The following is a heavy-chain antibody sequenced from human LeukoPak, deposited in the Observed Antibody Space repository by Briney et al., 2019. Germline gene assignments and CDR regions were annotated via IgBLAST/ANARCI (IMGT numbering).Heavy chain of an antibody. CDR3: ARGKYDYVWGGYSHRSYYFDY. Sequence: PSETLSLTCAVYGGSFSGYYWSWIRQPPGKGLEWIGEINHSGSTNYNPSLKSRVTISVDTSKNQFSLKLSSVTAADTAVYYCARGKYDYVWGGYSHRSYYFDYWGQGTLVTVSS. CDR2: INHSGST. CDR1: GGSFSGYY. J-gene: IGHJ4*02. V-gene: IGHV4-34*01. D-gene: IGHD3-16*01.